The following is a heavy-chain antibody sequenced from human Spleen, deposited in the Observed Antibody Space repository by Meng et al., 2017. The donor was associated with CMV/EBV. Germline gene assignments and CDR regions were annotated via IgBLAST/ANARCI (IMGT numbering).Heavy chain of an antibody. CDR3: ARGGDCSSTSCYDVGNFDY. V-gene: IGHV3-23*01. CDR2: ISGAGGTT. J-gene: IGHJ4*02. D-gene: IGHD2-2*01. Sequence: GESLKISCAASGFTFSSYAMTWVRQAPGKGLEWVSTISGAGGTTYYEDSVKGRFTISRDNAKNSLYLQMNRLRAEDTAVYYCARGGDCSSTSCYDVGNFDYWGQGTLVTVSS. CDR1: GFTFSSYA.